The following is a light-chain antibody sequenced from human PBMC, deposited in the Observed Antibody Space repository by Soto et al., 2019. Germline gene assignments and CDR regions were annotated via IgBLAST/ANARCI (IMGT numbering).Light chain of an antibody. Sequence: EIIMTQSPATLSVSPWERVTLSCRASQSVSDNVAWYQQRPGQSPRLLMHSASARAAGLPARFSGSGSGTEFSLSIHSLQSEDFAVYFCQQYNDWPITFGQGTRLEIK. CDR1: QSVSDN. CDR2: SAS. V-gene: IGKV3-15*01. CDR3: QQYNDWPIT. J-gene: IGKJ5*01.